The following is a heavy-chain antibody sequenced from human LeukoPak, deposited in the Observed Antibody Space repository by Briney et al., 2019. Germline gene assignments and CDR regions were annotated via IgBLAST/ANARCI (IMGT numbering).Heavy chain of an antibody. D-gene: IGHD3-16*01. CDR1: GYTFTSYD. Sequence: EASVKVSCKASGYTFTSYDINWVRQATGQGLEWLGWMNSNSGNTGYAQKFQGRVTMTRNTSISTAYMELSSLRSEDTAVYYCAIFTMLEAAVDYWGQGTLVTVSS. V-gene: IGHV1-8*01. CDR2: MNSNSGNT. J-gene: IGHJ4*02. CDR3: AIFTMLEAAVDY.